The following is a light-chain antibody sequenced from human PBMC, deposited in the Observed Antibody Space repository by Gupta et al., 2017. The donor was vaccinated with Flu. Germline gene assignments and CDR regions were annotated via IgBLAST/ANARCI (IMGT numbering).Light chain of an antibody. CDR3: QQSYSNFQLS. J-gene: IGKJ4*01. CDR1: QNIYNS. Sequence: SSLSASIGDRVTVTCRASQNIYNSLNWYQQQPGKAPKLLISDASNLKRGVPPRFSGSGSETDFTLTINGVQPEDFATYYCQQSYSNFQLSFGGGTKVEIK. CDR2: DAS. V-gene: IGKV1-39*01.